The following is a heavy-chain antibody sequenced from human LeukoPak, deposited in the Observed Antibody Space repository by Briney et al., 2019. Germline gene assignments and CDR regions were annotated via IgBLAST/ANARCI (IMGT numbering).Heavy chain of an antibody. D-gene: IGHD3-16*02. Sequence: GESLKISCKGSGYSFTSYWIGWVRQMPGKGLEWMGIIYPGDSDTRYSPSFQGQATISADKSISTAYLQWNSLKASDTAMYYCARMIGLGEVSPYFDYWGQGSLVTVSS. CDR2: IYPGDSDT. V-gene: IGHV5-51*01. CDR1: GYSFTSYW. J-gene: IGHJ4*02. CDR3: ARMIGLGEVSPYFDY.